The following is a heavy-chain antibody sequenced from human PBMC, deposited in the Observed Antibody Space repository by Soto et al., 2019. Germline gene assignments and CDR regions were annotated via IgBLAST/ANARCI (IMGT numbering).Heavy chain of an antibody. Sequence: VQLVESGGGLVQPGGSLRLSCAASGFSFSSYSMNWVRQAPGKGLEWVSYISSSSGTIHYADSVKGRFTISRDNAKSSLSLQMNSLRDEDTAVYYCARGWGCSGGTCYFALWGQGTLVTVSS. CDR3: ARGWGCSGGTCYFAL. J-gene: IGHJ4*02. CDR2: ISSSSGTI. D-gene: IGHD6-25*01. CDR1: GFSFSSYS. V-gene: IGHV3-48*02.